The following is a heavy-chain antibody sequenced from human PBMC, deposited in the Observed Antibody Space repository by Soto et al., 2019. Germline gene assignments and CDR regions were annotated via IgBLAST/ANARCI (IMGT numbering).Heavy chain of an antibody. V-gene: IGHV4-59*12. CDR2: IYNIGST. CDR3: ATLPPRIEVTVLPIPT. D-gene: IGHD2-15*01. CDR1: GGSISGYY. J-gene: IGHJ5*02. Sequence: PSETLSLTCTVSGGSISGYYWSWLRQPPGKGLEWIGYIYNIGSTNYNPSLRGRVTISVDKSNNQFSLTLKYVTAADTAVYYCATLPPRIEVTVLPIPTWGQGTLVTVS.